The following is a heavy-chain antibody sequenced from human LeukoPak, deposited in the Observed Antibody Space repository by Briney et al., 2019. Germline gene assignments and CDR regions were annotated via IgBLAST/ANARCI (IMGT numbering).Heavy chain of an antibody. Sequence: GGSLRLSCAASGFTFSSYGMHWVRQVPGRGLEWVAVIWYDGSNKYYADSVKGRFTISRDNSKSTLYLQMNSLRAEDTAVYYCAKENHPGPLDYWGQGTLVTVSS. CDR3: AKENHPGPLDY. J-gene: IGHJ4*02. V-gene: IGHV3-33*06. CDR1: GFTFSSYG. D-gene: IGHD3-10*01. CDR2: IWYDGSNK.